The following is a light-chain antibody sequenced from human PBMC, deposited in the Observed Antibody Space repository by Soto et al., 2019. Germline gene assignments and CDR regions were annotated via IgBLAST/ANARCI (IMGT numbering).Light chain of an antibody. CDR3: HKFYSRPYT. V-gene: IGKV4-1*01. CDR1: QSVLYSSNNKNY. CDR2: WSS. J-gene: IGKJ2*01. Sequence: DIVLTQSPDSLAVSLGERATIHCKSSQSVLYSSNNKNYLAWYQQKPGQPPKLLIYWSSTREYGVPDRFSGSGSGTFFTLTISSLQPEDVAAYYCHKFYSRPYTFGQGTKLEIK.